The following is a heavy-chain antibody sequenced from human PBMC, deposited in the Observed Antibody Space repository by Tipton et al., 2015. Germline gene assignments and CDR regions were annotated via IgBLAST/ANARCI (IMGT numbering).Heavy chain of an antibody. V-gene: IGHV4-59*01. Sequence: TLSLTCTVSGGSMSGYYWNWIRQSPGKGLEWIGYISYSGTTYYNPSLESRVTISVDTSKNQFSLRLSSVTAADTAVYFCARTDALGHFDYWGLGTLVTVSS. J-gene: IGHJ4*02. D-gene: IGHD2-8*01. CDR3: ARTDALGHFDY. CDR1: GGSMSGYY. CDR2: ISYSGTT.